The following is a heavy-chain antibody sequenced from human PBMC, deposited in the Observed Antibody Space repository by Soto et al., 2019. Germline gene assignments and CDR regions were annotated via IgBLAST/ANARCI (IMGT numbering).Heavy chain of an antibody. Sequence: ASVKVSCKASGYTFTSFGVSWLRQAPGQGPEWMGWISGYNGKTKYTQKVQGRVTLTTDTSTATAYMELRSLRSDDAAVYFCARDKMIDDFGLGSFGYWGQGTVVTVSS. J-gene: IGHJ4*02. CDR3: ARDKMIDDFGLGSFGY. V-gene: IGHV1-18*04. CDR1: GYTFTSFG. CDR2: ISGYNGKT. D-gene: IGHD3-10*01.